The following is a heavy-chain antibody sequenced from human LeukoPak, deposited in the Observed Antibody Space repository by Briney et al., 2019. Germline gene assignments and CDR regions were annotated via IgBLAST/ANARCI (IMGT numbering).Heavy chain of an antibody. V-gene: IGHV1-69*06. CDR3: ASPPPRRGYSYGYDAFDI. CDR1: GDTFSSYA. J-gene: IGHJ3*02. Sequence: ASVKVSCKASGDTFSSYAISGVRQAPGQGLEWMGGIIPIFGTANYAQKFQGRVTITADKSTSTAYMELSSLRSEDTAVYYCASPPPRRGYSYGYDAFDIWGQGTMVTVSS. D-gene: IGHD5-18*01. CDR2: IIPIFGTA.